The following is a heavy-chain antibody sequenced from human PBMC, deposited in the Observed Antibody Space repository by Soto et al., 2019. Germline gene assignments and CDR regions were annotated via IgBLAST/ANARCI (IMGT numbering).Heavy chain of an antibody. CDR3: VRVVAIPGYPDN. V-gene: IGHV1-69*12. D-gene: IGHD5-12*01. CDR1: GGTFSSYA. J-gene: IGHJ4*02. Sequence: QVQLVQSGAEVRQPASSVKVSCKTSGGTFSSYAISWVRQAPGQGLEWMGVIVPIVDTSTYAQKFQGRVTITADESTSTVYMDLSRLRSDDTAGYYCVRVVAIPGYPDNWGQGPLVTVSS. CDR2: IVPIVDTS.